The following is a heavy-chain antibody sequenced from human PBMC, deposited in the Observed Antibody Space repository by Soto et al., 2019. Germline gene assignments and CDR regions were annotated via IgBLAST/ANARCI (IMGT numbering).Heavy chain of an antibody. Sequence: GGSLRLSCVASGVDFRSYEMNWVRQAPGKGLEWVSNIRANDESIYYADSVKGRVSVSRDNAKNSLFLEMNSLGVDDTAVYYCARETLRDAIDIWGQGTMVTVSS. CDR2: IRANDESI. V-gene: IGHV3-48*03. CDR1: GVDFRSYE. CDR3: ARETLRDAIDI. J-gene: IGHJ3*02.